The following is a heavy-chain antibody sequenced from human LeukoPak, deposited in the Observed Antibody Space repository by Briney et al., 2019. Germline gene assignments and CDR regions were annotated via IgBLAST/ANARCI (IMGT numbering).Heavy chain of an antibody. CDR1: GFTFSNYA. V-gene: IGHV3-30-3*01. Sequence: GGSLRLSCAASGFTFSNYAMNWVRQAPGKGLEWVAVISYDGSNKYYADSVKGRFTISRDNSKNTLHLQINSLRAEDTAVYYCASLYQLLPPNGATLDYWGQGTLVTVSS. CDR3: ASLYQLLPPNGATLDY. J-gene: IGHJ4*02. D-gene: IGHD2-2*01. CDR2: ISYDGSNK.